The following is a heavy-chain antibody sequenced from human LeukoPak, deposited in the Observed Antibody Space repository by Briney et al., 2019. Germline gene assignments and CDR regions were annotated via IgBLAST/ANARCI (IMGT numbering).Heavy chain of an antibody. CDR1: GGSFSGYY. D-gene: IGHD2-15*01. CDR2: INHSGST. V-gene: IGHV4-34*01. CDR3: ARDPGYCSGGSCYGHDAFDI. J-gene: IGHJ3*02. Sequence: SETLSLTCAVYGGSFSGYYWSWIRQPPGKGLEWIGEINHSGSTNYNPSLKSRVTISVDTSKNQFSLKLGSVTAADTAVYYCARDPGYCSGGSCYGHDAFDIWGQGTMVTVSS.